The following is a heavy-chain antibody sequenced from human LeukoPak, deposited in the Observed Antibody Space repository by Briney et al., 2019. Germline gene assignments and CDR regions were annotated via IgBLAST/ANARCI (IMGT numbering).Heavy chain of an antibody. CDR3: ARKRGWELPQTDWSDP. J-gene: IGHJ5*02. CDR1: GFTFSDYY. Sequence: GGSLRLSCAASGFTFSDYYMSWIRQAPGKGLEWGSYISSSGSTIYYADSVKGRFTISRDNAKNSLYLQMNSLRAEDTAVYYCARKRGWELPQTDWSDPWGQGTLVTVSS. D-gene: IGHD1-26*01. CDR2: ISSSGSTI. V-gene: IGHV3-11*01.